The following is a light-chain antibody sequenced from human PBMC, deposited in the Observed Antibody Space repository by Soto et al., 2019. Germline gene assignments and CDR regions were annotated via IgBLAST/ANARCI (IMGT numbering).Light chain of an antibody. CDR3: QQTYTTPYT. CDR2: TSG. CDR1: QRITTY. V-gene: IGKV1-39*01. J-gene: IGKJ2*01. Sequence: IHMTQSPSSLSASVGDRVTITCRASQRITTYLNWYQQKPGEAPKLLIYTSGTLQRGVPSRFTGSGSGTDFTLTITGLQPADFATYFCQQTYTTPYTFGQGTKLEIK.